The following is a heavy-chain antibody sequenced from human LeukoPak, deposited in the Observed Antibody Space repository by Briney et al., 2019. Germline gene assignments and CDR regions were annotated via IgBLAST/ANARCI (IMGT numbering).Heavy chain of an antibody. J-gene: IGHJ4*02. CDR1: RGSISSYY. CDR2: IYYSGST. CDR3: ARSRITIFGVATNPPDY. V-gene: IGHV4-59*01. Sequence: PSETLSLTCTVSRGSISSYYWSWIRQPPGKGLEWIGYIYYSGSTNYNPSLKSRVTISVDTSKNQFSLKLSSVTAADTAVYYCARSRITIFGVATNPPDYWGQGTLVTVPS. D-gene: IGHD3-3*01.